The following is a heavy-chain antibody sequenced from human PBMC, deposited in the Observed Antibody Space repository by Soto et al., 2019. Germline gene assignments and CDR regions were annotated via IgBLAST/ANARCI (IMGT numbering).Heavy chain of an antibody. CDR1: GLTFSTYA. Sequence: EVQLLESGGGLVQPGGSLRLSCAASGLTFSTYAMSWVRQAPGKGLEWVSAISGSGGSTYYADSVKGRFTISRDNSKNTLYLQMNSLRAEDTAVYYCAKDLGDYPLGMDVWGQGTTVTVSS. D-gene: IGHD4-17*01. J-gene: IGHJ6*02. CDR2: ISGSGGST. V-gene: IGHV3-23*01. CDR3: AKDLGDYPLGMDV.